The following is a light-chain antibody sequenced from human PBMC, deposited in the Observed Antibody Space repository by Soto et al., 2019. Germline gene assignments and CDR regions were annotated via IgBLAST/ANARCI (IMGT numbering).Light chain of an antibody. J-gene: IGKJ5*01. Sequence: EIVMTQSPATLSVSPGERATLSCRASQSVSSNLSWYQQKPGQAPRLLIYGASTRATGIPARFSGSGSGTDFTLTIISLQSEDCAVYYCQQYSNWPPITFGQGTRLEIK. CDR1: QSVSSN. CDR2: GAS. CDR3: QQYSNWPPIT. V-gene: IGKV3-15*01.